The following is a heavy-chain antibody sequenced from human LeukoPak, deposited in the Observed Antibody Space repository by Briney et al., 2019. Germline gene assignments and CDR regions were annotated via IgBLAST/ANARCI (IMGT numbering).Heavy chain of an antibody. J-gene: IGHJ4*02. V-gene: IGHV3-23*01. CDR1: GFTFSSYA. CDR2: ISNSGGST. Sequence: GGSLRLSCAASGFTFSSYAMSWVRQAPGKGLEWVSAISNSGGSTYYADSVKGRFTISRDNSKNTLYLQMSSLRAEDTAVYYCVKDGSGNFLFDYWGQGTLATVSS. D-gene: IGHD1-26*01. CDR3: VKDGSGNFLFDY.